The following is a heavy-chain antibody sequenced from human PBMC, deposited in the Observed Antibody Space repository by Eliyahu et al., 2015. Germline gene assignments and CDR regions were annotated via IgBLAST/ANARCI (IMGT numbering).Heavy chain of an antibody. Sequence: QVQLVESGGGVVQPGRSLRLSCXASGFXFSSYAMHWVRQAPGKGLEWVAVISYDGSNKYYADSVKGRFTISRDNSKNTLYLQMNSLRAEDTAVYYCARDLADKESYGMDVWGQGTTVTVSS. CDR3: ARDLADKESYGMDV. CDR2: ISYDGSNK. J-gene: IGHJ6*02. CDR1: GFXFSSYA. V-gene: IGHV3-30-3*01. D-gene: IGHD3-10*01.